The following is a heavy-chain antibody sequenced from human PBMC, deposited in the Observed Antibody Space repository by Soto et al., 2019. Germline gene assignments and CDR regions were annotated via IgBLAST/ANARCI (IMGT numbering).Heavy chain of an antibody. CDR2: ISAYDGKT. V-gene: IGHV1-18*01. CDR3: VRDQKYFRVNGNWFDS. J-gene: IGHJ5*01. Sequence: GASVKVSCKTSGYTFNTYGITWVRQAPGQGLELMGWISAYDGKTTYAPKVQGRITMTLDTSTGVSYMALRSLRSDDTAIYYCVRDQKYFRVNGNWFDSWGQGTLVTVSS. D-gene: IGHD2-2*01. CDR1: GYTFNTYG.